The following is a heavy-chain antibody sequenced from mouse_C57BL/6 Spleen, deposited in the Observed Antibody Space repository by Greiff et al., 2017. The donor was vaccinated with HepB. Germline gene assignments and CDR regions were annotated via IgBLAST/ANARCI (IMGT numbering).Heavy chain of an antibody. Sequence: EVKLMESGPGLVKPSQSLSLTCSVTGYSITSGYYWNWIRQFPGNKLEWMGYISYDGSNNYNPSLKNRISITRDTSKNQFFLKLNSVTTEDTATYYCARDYSNSWFAYWGQGTLVTVSA. D-gene: IGHD2-5*01. CDR2: ISYDGSN. CDR1: GYSITSGYY. J-gene: IGHJ3*01. V-gene: IGHV3-6*01. CDR3: ARDYSNSWFAY.